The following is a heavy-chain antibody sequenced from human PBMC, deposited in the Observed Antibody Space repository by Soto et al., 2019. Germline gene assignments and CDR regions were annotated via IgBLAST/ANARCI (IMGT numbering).Heavy chain of an antibody. CDR1: GGTFSSYT. D-gene: IGHD2-2*01. Sequence: QVQLVQSGAEVQKPGSSVKVSCKASGGTFSSYTISWVRQAPGQGLEWMGRIIPILGIANYAQKFQGRVTITADKSTSTAYMELSSLRSEDTAVYYCARGIVVVPANNWFDPWGQGTLVTVSS. V-gene: IGHV1-69*02. CDR3: ARGIVVVPANNWFDP. J-gene: IGHJ5*02. CDR2: IIPILGIA.